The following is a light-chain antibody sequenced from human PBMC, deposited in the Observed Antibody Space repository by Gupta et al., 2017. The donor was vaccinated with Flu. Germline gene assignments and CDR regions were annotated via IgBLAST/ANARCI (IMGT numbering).Light chain of an antibody. CDR3: AAWDDSLSGVV. CDR2: RNN. Sequence: QSVLTQPPSASGTPGQRVAISCSGRNSNIGSNFVFWYQQLPGTAPKLLIYRNNQRPSGVPDRFSGSKSGTSASLAISGLRSEDEADYYCAAWDDSLSGVVFGGGTKLTVL. J-gene: IGLJ2*01. CDR1: NSNIGSNF. V-gene: IGLV1-47*01.